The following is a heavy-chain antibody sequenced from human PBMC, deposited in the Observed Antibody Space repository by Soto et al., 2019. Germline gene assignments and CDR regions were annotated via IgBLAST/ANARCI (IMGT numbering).Heavy chain of an antibody. J-gene: IGHJ4*02. CDR3: AREGNLGRWIQPLDS. D-gene: IGHD2-2*03. Sequence: SETLSLTCTVSGVSISSYYWSWIRQPPGKGLEWIGYIYYSGSTNYNPSLKSRVTISVDTSKNQFSLKLSSVTAADTAVYFCAREGNLGRWIQPLDSWGQGTLVTVSS. CDR2: IYYSGST. V-gene: IGHV4-59*01. CDR1: GVSISSYY.